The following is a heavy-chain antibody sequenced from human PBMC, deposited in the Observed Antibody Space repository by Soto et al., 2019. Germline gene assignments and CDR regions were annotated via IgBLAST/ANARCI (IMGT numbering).Heavy chain of an antibody. D-gene: IGHD2-21*02. J-gene: IGHJ6*02. V-gene: IGHV3-23*01. CDR2: VTANGGST. CDR3: ASLGVGDWANYYYYYGMDV. Sequence: GGSLRLPCGATGFTFSDYAMTWVSQAQGKGLAWVSAVTANGGSTYSADSVKGRFTISRDNSKNTLFLQMNSLRAEDTAVYYCASLGVGDWANYYYYYGMDVWGQGTTVTVSS. CDR1: GFTFSDYA.